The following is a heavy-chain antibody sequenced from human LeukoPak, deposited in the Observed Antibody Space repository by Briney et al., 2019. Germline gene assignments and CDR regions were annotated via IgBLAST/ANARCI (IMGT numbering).Heavy chain of an antibody. D-gene: IGHD2-2*01. CDR1: GFTFDDYA. Sequence: GGSLRLSCAASGFTFDDYAMHWVRQAPGKGLEWVSLITWDGGTTFYADSVTGRFTISRDNSKNSLYLQMNSLRTEDTAFYYCAKGSPGYANGWCDYWGQGTLVTVSS. J-gene: IGHJ4*02. V-gene: IGHV3-43D*03. CDR2: ITWDGGTT. CDR3: AKGSPGYANGWCDY.